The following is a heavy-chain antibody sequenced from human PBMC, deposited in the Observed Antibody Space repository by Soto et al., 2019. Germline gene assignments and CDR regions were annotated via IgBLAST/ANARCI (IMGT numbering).Heavy chain of an antibody. D-gene: IGHD3-22*01. CDR2: IYYSGST. Sequence: SETLSLTCTVSGGSISSGGYYWSWIRQHPGKGLERIGYIYYSGSTYYNPSLKSRVTISVDTSKNQFSLKLSSVTAADTAVYYCAREMNYYDSSGYYRPRNGMDVWGQGTTVTVSS. CDR3: AREMNYYDSSGYYRPRNGMDV. CDR1: GGSISSGGYY. V-gene: IGHV4-31*03. J-gene: IGHJ6*02.